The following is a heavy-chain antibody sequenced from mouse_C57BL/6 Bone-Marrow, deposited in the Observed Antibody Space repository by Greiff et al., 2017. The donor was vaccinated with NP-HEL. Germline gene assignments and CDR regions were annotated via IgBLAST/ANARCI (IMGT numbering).Heavy chain of an antibody. CDR2: ISNLAYSI. D-gene: IGHD1-1*01. J-gene: IGHJ3*01. CDR1: GFTFSDYG. CDR3: ARLYGSSPFAY. Sequence: EVMLVESGGGLVQPGGSLKLSCAASGFTFSDYGMAWVRQAPRKGPEWVAFISNLAYSIYYADTVTGRFTISRENAKNTLYLEMSSLRSEDTAMYYCARLYGSSPFAYWGKGTLVTVSA. V-gene: IGHV5-15*01.